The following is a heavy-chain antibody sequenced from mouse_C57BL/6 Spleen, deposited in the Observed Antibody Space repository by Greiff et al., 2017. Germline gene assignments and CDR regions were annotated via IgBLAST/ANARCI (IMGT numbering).Heavy chain of an antibody. V-gene: IGHV2-6*01. CDR3: ASGDYDYPWFAY. CDR2: IWGVGST. J-gene: IGHJ3*01. CDR1: GFSLTSYG. D-gene: IGHD2-4*01. Sequence: QVQLQQSGPGLVAPSQSLSITCTVSGFSLTSYGVDWVRQSPGKGLEWLGVIWGVGSTNYNSALKSRLSIRKDNSKSQVFLKMNGLQTDDTAMYYCASGDYDYPWFAYWGQGTLVTVSA.